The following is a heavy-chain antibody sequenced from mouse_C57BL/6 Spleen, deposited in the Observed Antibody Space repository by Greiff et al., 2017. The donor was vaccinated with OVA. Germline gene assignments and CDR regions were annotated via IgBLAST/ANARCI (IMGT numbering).Heavy chain of an antibody. J-gene: IGHJ4*01. D-gene: IGHD1-1*01. CDR1: GYTFTSYW. CDR3: ARYYYGSSYYAMDY. Sequence: QVQLQQPGAELVKPGASVKMSCKASGYTFTSYWITWVKQRPGQGLEWIGDIYPGSGSTNYNEKFKSKATLTVDTSSSTASMQLSSLTSEDSAVYYCARYYYGSSYYAMDYWGQGTSVTVSS. CDR2: IYPGSGST. V-gene: IGHV1-55*01.